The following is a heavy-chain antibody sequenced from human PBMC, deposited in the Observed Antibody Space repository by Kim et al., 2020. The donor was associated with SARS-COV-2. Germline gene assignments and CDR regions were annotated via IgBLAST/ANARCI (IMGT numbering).Heavy chain of an antibody. CDR3: ARDSSATGYYYYGMDV. CDR1: GGSISSGGYY. D-gene: IGHD1-26*01. Sequence: SETLSLTCTVSGGSISSGGYYWSWIRQHPGKGLEWIGYIYYSGSTYYNPSLKSRVTISVDTAKNQFSLKLSSVTAADTAVYYCARDSSATGYYYYGMDVWGQGTTVTVSS. CDR2: IYYSGST. J-gene: IGHJ6*02. V-gene: IGHV4-31*03.